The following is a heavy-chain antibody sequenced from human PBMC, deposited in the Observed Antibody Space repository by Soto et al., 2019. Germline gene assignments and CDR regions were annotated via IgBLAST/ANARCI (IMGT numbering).Heavy chain of an antibody. CDR3: AHNSVITMVRGVIISWFDP. D-gene: IGHD3-10*01. V-gene: IGHV2-5*02. CDR2: IYWDDDK. J-gene: IGHJ5*02. CDR1: GFSLSTSGVG. Sequence: SGPTLVNPTQTLTLTCTFSGFSLSTSGVGVGWIRQPPGKALEWLALIYWDDDKRYSPSLKSRLTITKDTSKNQVVLTMTNMDPVDTATYYCAHNSVITMVRGVIISWFDPWGQGTLVTVSS.